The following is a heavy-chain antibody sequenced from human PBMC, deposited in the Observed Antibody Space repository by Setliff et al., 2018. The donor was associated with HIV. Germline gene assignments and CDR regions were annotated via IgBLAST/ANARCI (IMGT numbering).Heavy chain of an antibody. D-gene: IGHD3-10*01. CDR3: ALLWPFDY. J-gene: IGHJ4*02. V-gene: IGHV3-7*03. CDR2: INEDGSEK. Sequence: GGSLRLSCAASGFTFSSYYMSWVRQAPGKGLEWVANINEDGSEKYYVDSVKGRFTISRDNAENSLSLQMNGLRGEDTAVYYCALLWPFDYWGQGALVTVSS. CDR1: GFTFSSYY.